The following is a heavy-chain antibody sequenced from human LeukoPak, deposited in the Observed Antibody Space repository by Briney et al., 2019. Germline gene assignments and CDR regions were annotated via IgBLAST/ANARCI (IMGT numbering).Heavy chain of an antibody. CDR2: INHSGST. D-gene: IGHD5-18*01. CDR1: GGSFSGYY. J-gene: IGHJ4*02. V-gene: IGHV4-34*01. Sequence: PSETLSLTCAVYGGSFSGYYWSWIRQPPGKGLEWIGEINHSGSTNYNPSLKSRVTTSVDTSKNQFSLKLSSVTAADTAVYYCARCRIQLWPYYFDYWGQGTLVTVSS. CDR3: ARCRIQLWPYYFDY.